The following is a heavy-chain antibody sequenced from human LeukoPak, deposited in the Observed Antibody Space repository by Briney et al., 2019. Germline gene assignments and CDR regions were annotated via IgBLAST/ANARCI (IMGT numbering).Heavy chain of an antibody. CDR2: INHSGST. CDR3: ARGYCTNGVCLGWFDP. J-gene: IGHJ5*02. CDR1: GGSFSGYY. D-gene: IGHD2-8*01. V-gene: IGHV4-34*01. Sequence: SKTLSLTCALYGGSFSGYYWSWTRQPPGKGLEWIGEINHSGSTNYNPSLKSRVTISVDTSKNQFSLKLSSVTAADTAVYYCARGYCTNGVCLGWFDPWGQGTLVTV.